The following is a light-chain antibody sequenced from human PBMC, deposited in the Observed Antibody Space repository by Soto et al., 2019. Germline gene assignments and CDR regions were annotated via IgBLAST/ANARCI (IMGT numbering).Light chain of an antibody. CDR3: QQYNNWYT. J-gene: IGKJ2*01. CDR1: QSVSSN. V-gene: IGKV3-15*01. CDR2: GAS. Sequence: ERLMTQSPATLSVSPGERATLSCRASQSVSSNLAWYQQKPGQAPRLLIYGASTRATGIPARFSGSGSGTEFTLPISSLQSEDFAVYYCQQYNNWYTFGQGTKLEIK.